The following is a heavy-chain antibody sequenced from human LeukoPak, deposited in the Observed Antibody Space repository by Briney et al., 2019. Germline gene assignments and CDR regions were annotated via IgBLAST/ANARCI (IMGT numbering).Heavy chain of an antibody. V-gene: IGHV4-39*07. D-gene: IGHD3-16*02. CDR3: ARGRGGYYRRSLHFDY. J-gene: IGHJ4*02. Sequence: SETLSLTCTVSGGSISSSSYYWSWIRQPPGKGLEWIGEINHSGSTNYNPSLKSRVTISVDTSKNQFSLKLSSVTAADTAVYYCARGRGGYYRRSLHFDYWGQGTLVTVSS. CDR1: GGSISSSSYY. CDR2: INHSGST.